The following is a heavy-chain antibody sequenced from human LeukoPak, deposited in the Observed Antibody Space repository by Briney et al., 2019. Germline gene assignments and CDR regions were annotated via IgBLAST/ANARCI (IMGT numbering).Heavy chain of an antibody. J-gene: IGHJ6*02. CDR1: GFTVSSNY. CDR2: IYSGGST. CDR3: ARVFSSSPHYYYYGMDV. V-gene: IGHV3-66*01. D-gene: IGHD6-13*01. Sequence: GGSLRLSCAASGFTVSSNYMSWVRQAPGKGLEWVSVIYSGGSTYYADSVKGRFTISRDNSKNTLYLQMNSLRAEDTAVYYWARVFSSSPHYYYYGMDVWGQGTTVTVSS.